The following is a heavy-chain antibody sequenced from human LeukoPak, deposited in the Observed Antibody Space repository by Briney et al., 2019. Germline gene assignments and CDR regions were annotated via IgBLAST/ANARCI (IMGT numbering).Heavy chain of an antibody. CDR3: ARAYYGSGSYYDY. J-gene: IGHJ4*02. V-gene: IGHV3-48*02. D-gene: IGHD3-10*01. CDR1: GFTFSSYS. CDR2: ITSSSSTI. Sequence: GGSLRLSWAASGFTFSSYSMNWVRQAPGKGLEWVSYITSSSSTIYYADSVKGRFTISRDNAKNSLYLQMNSLRDEDTAVYYCARAYYGSGSYYDYWGQGTLVTVSS.